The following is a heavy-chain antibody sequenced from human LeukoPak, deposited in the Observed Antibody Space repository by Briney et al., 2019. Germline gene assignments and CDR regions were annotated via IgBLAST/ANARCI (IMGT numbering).Heavy chain of an antibody. J-gene: IGHJ4*02. CDR3: ATDYGSGTYYTLDY. V-gene: IGHV3-53*01. D-gene: IGHD3-10*01. CDR1: GLTVSNNY. CDR2: IYSGGST. Sequence: PGGSLRLSCAASGLTVSNNYMSWVRQAPGKGLEWVSVIYSGGSTYYADSVKGRFTISRDNSKNTLYLQMNSLRAEDTAVYYCATDYGSGTYYTLDYWGQGTLVTVSS.